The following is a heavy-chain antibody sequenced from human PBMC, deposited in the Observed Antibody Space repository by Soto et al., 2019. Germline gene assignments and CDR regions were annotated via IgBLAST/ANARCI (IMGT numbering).Heavy chain of an antibody. J-gene: IGHJ4*02. V-gene: IGHV3-23*01. D-gene: IGHD3-10*01. CDR1: GFTFSSYA. Sequence: PGGSLRLSCAASGFTFSSYAMSWVRQAPGKGLEWVSAISGSGGSTYYADSVKGRLTISRDNYKNTLYLQMNSLRAEDTAVYYCTKESGTMVRGVIIRGGYFDYWGQGTLVTVSS. CDR2: ISGSGGST. CDR3: TKESGTMVRGVIIRGGYFDY.